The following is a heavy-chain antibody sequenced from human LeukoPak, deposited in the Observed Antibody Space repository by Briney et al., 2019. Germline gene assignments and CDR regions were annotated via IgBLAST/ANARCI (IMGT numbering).Heavy chain of an antibody. D-gene: IGHD5-18*01. CDR3: ARVKIQLWLYDAFDI. V-gene: IGHV3-30-3*01. CDR2: ISYDGSNK. J-gene: IGHJ3*02. Sequence: GGSLRLPCAASGFTFSSYAMHWVRQAPGKGLEWVAVISYDGSNKYYADSVKGRFTISRDNSKNTLYLQMNSLRAEDTAVYYCARVKIQLWLYDAFDIWGQGTMVTVSS. CDR1: GFTFSSYA.